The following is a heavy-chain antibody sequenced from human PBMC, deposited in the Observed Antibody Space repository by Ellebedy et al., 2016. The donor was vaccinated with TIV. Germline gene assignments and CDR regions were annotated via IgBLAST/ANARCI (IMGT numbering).Heavy chain of an antibody. Sequence: PGGSLRLSCSASGFNLRSYAMGWVRQAPGKGLEWVTSISGSGDDTYYADSVKGRFTISRDNSESTIFLQLNSLRVEDTALYYCARATWGSSTTCYGLDHWGLGTLVTVSS. D-gene: IGHD2-2*01. V-gene: IGHV3-23*01. CDR2: ISGSGDDT. CDR3: ARATWGSSTTCYGLDH. J-gene: IGHJ4*02. CDR1: GFNLRSYA.